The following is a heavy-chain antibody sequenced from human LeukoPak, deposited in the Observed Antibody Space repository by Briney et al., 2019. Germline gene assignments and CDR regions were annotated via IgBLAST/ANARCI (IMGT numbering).Heavy chain of an antibody. D-gene: IGHD2-21*01. CDR3: ARASCGGNCYYMFDS. Sequence: PGGSLRLSCAASGFYFSNHAMSWIRQAPGKGLEWVSGSSGRNERIIYADSVKGRFTISRDNSKNTLYLQMNSLTAEDTAVYYCARASCGGNCYYMFDSWGQGTLVTVSS. CDR1: GFYFSNHA. CDR2: SSGRNERI. J-gene: IGHJ4*02. V-gene: IGHV3-23*01.